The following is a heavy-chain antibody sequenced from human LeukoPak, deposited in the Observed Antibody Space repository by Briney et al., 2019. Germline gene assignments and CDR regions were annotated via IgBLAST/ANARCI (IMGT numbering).Heavy chain of an antibody. CDR2: IYHSGST. CDR1: GGSISSGGYS. J-gene: IGHJ4*02. Sequence: SETLSLTCAVSGGSISSGGYSWSWIRQPPGKGLEWIGYIYHSGSTYYNPSLKSRVTISVDTSKNQFSLRLSSVTAADTAVYYCARHSGRDSSCPWGQGTLVTVSS. V-gene: IGHV4-30-2*01. D-gene: IGHD6-6*01. CDR3: ARHSGRDSSCP.